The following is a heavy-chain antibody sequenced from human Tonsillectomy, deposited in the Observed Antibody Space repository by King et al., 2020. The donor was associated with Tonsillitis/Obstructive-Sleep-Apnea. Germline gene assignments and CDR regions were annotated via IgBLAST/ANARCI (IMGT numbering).Heavy chain of an antibody. V-gene: IGHV1-69*01. CDR3: ARGTAIFGVVPDAFDI. D-gene: IGHD3-3*01. CDR1: GGAFSNYG. Sequence: QLVQSGAEVKKPGSSVKVSCKTSGGAFSNYGISWVRQAPGQGLEWMGGFLPIFGTSNYAQKFQDRFTITADESTSTVYMEFIRLGSEDTAVYYCARGTAIFGVVPDAFDIWGQGTTVTVSS. CDR2: FLPIFGTS. J-gene: IGHJ3*02.